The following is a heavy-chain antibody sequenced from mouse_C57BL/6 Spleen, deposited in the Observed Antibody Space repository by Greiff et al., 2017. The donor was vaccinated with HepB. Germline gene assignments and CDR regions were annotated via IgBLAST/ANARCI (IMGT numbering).Heavy chain of an antibody. CDR2: INPSSGYT. Sequence: QVQLKQSGAELAKPGASVKLSCKASGYTFTSYWMHWVKQRPGQGLEWIGYINPSSGYTKYNQKFKDKATLTADKSSSTAYMQLSSLTYEDSAVYYCARFITTVGGYFDYWGQGTTLTVSS. CDR1: GYTFTSYW. CDR3: ARFITTVGGYFDY. V-gene: IGHV1-7*01. D-gene: IGHD1-1*01. J-gene: IGHJ2*01.